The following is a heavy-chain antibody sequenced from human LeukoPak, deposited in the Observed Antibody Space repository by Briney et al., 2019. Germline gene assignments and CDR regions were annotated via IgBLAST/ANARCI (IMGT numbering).Heavy chain of an antibody. CDR1: GDSISNSNW. CDR3: GTTEHDSGDY. CDR2: VYPSGST. Sequence: SETLSLTCAVSGDSISNSNWWTWIRPPPRKGLEWIGEVYPSGSTNYSPSLKGRVTISVDKSKNQFSLTLTSATAADTAVYFCGTTEHDSGDYWGQGTLVTVSS. V-gene: IGHV4-4*02. D-gene: IGHD6-25*01. J-gene: IGHJ4*02.